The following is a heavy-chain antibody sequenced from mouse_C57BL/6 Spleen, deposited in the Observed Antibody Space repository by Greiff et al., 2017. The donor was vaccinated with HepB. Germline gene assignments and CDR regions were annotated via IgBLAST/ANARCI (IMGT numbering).Heavy chain of an antibody. V-gene: IGHV5-17*01. CDR2: ISSGSSTI. D-gene: IGHD2-1*01. J-gene: IGHJ4*01. Sequence: EVKLVESGGGLVKPGGSLKLSCAASGFTFSDYGMHWVRQAPEKGLEWVAYISSGSSTIYYADTVKGRFTISRDNAKNTLFLQMTSLRPEDTAMYYCARNRGNNYAMDYWGQGTSVTVSS. CDR3: ARNRGNNYAMDY. CDR1: GFTFSDYG.